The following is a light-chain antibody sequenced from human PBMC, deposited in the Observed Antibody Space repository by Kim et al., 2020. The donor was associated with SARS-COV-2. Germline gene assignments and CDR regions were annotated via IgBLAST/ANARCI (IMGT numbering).Light chain of an antibody. CDR1: SSDVGGYNY. V-gene: IGLV2-8*01. J-gene: IGLJ1*01. CDR3: SSYAGSNNYV. CDR2: EVS. Sequence: GQSVTISSTGTSSDVGGYNYGYWYQQHPGKAPKLMIYEVSKRPSGVPDRFSGSKSGNTASLTVSGLQAEDEADYYCSSYAGSNNYVFGTGTKVTVL.